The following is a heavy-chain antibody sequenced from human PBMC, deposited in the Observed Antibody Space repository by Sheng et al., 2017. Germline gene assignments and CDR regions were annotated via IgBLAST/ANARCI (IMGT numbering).Heavy chain of an antibody. D-gene: IGHD4-4*01. Sequence: QVQLVESGGGVVQPGRSLRLSCAASGFTFSSYGMHWVRQAPGKGLEWVAVIWYDGSNKYYADSVKGRFTISRDNSKNTLYLQMNSLRAEDTAVYYCARDGRLRHSKTGGTDYWGQGTL. V-gene: IGHV3-33*01. J-gene: IGHJ4*02. CDR2: IWYDGSNK. CDR3: ARDGRLRHSKTGGTDY. CDR1: GFTFSSYG.